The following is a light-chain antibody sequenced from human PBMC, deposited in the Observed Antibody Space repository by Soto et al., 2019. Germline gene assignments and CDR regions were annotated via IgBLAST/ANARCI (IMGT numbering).Light chain of an antibody. CDR2: GES. CDR1: QSVGTY. Sequence: EIVLTQSPATLSLSPGEGATLSCMASQSVGTYLSWYQQKPGQAPRLLIYGESNRATGIPARFSGSGSGTVFTLTIRSLEPEDFALYYCHQRSSWPHTFGQGTKLEIK. CDR3: HQRSSWPHT. J-gene: IGKJ2*01. V-gene: IGKV3-11*01.